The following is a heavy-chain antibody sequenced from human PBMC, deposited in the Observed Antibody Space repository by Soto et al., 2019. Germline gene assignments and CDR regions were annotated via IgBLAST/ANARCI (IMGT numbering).Heavy chain of an antibody. CDR3: ARVSSSIGVVPDYSMDV. V-gene: IGHV1-18*04. Sequence: QVQLVQSGVEVKKPGASVKVSCKASGYTFISHGISWVRQAPGQGLEWMGWISGKNGNTNYAQKLQGRVTLTTDTATSTAYMELRSLRSDDTAVYYCARVSSSIGVVPDYSMDVWGQGTTVTVSS. CDR1: GYTFISHG. D-gene: IGHD3-3*01. CDR2: ISGKNGNT. J-gene: IGHJ6*02.